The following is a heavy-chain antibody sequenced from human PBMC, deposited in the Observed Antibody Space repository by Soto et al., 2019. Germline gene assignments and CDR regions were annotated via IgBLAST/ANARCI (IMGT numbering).Heavy chain of an antibody. J-gene: IGHJ5*02. Sequence: SETLSLTCAVYGGSFSGYYWSWIRQPPGKGLEWIGEINHSGSTNYNPSLKSRVTISVDTSKNQFSLKLSSVTAADTAVYYCARVKAGTYWFDPWGQGTLVTVSS. D-gene: IGHD6-13*01. CDR1: GGSFSGYY. V-gene: IGHV4-34*01. CDR3: ARVKAGTYWFDP. CDR2: INHSGST.